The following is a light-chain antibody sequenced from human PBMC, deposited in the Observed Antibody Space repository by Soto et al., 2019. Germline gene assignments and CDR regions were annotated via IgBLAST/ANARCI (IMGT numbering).Light chain of an antibody. Sequence: EIVMTQSPRSLPVTPGEPASISCRSSQSLLHSNGYNYLDWYLQKPGQSPQLLIYLASNRAPGVPDRFSGSGSGTAFTTKTSRVEAEDVGVYYYMQHLQTPPWTFGQGTKVEIK. J-gene: IGKJ1*01. CDR3: MQHLQTPPWT. V-gene: IGKV2-28*01. CDR2: LAS. CDR1: QSLLHSNGYNY.